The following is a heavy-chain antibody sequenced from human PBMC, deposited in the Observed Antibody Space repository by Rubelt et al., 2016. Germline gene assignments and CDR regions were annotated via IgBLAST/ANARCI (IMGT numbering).Heavy chain of an antibody. CDR1: GDGVSSNSVA. Sequence: QVQLQQSGPRLVKPSQTLSITCVISGDGVSSNSVAWNWIRQSPSRGLEWLGRTYYRSKWYNEYAISMKSRITINPDTSKNQLSLQLNSVTPEDTAVYYCARDLRALYLDYWGQGTLVTVSS. V-gene: IGHV6-1*01. CDR2: TYYRSKWYN. D-gene: IGHD3-16*02. CDR3: ARDLRALYLDY. J-gene: IGHJ4*02.